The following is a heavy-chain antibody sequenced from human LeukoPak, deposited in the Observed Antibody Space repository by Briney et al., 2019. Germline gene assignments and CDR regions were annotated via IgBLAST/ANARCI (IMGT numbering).Heavy chain of an antibody. CDR2: ISSSSSYI. D-gene: IGHD5-12*01. CDR1: GFTFSSYS. Sequence: GGSLRLSCAASGFTFSSYSMNWVRQAQGKGLEWVSSISSSSSYIYYADSVKGRFTIPRDNAKNSLYLQMNSLRAEDTAVYYCARGGTVATVTEGWFDPWGQGTLVTVSS. J-gene: IGHJ5*02. V-gene: IGHV3-21*01. CDR3: ARGGTVATVTEGWFDP.